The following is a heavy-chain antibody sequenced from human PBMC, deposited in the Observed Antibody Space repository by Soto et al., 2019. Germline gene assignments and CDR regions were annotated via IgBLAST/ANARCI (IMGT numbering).Heavy chain of an antibody. D-gene: IGHD6-6*01. J-gene: IGHJ6*02. Sequence: SETLSLTCTVSGGSISSYYWSWIRQPPGKGLEWIGYIYYSGSTNYNPSLKSRVTISVDTSKNQFSLKLSSVTAADTAVYYCARVTSIAARTHYYGMDVWGQGTTVTVSS. CDR3: ARVTSIAARTHYYGMDV. CDR1: GGSISSYY. CDR2: IYYSGST. V-gene: IGHV4-59*01.